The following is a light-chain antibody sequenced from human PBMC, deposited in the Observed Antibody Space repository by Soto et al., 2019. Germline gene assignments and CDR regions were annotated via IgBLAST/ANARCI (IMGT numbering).Light chain of an antibody. V-gene: IGKV1-27*01. CDR3: QKYNSAPLT. Sequence: DIQMTQSPSSLSASVGDRVTISCRASQVISNYLAWYQQKPGKVPKLLIYAASTLQSGVPSRFSGSGSGTDFTLTISSLQPEDAASYYCQKYNSAPLTFGQGTKAEIK. CDR1: QVISNY. J-gene: IGKJ1*01. CDR2: AAS.